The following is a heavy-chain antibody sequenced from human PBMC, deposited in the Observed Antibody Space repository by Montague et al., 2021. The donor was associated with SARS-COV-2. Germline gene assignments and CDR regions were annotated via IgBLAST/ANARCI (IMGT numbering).Heavy chain of an antibody. J-gene: IGHJ4*02. CDR1: GGFISDNYH. V-gene: IGHV4-59*08. CDR2: NVYSG. CDR3: ADYSVGLGGCGY. Sequence: SETLSLTCTVTGGFISDNYHCWWMRRPPGKGLVWLGLNVYSGFSPSLWAPVTISVDPYMNPFSLKLTSVTAADTAVYYCADYSVGLGGCGYWGQGTLVTVSS. D-gene: IGHD3-16*01.